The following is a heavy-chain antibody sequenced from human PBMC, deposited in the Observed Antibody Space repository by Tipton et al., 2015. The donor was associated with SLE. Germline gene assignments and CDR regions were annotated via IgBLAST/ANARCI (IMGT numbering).Heavy chain of an antibody. V-gene: IGHV3-23*01. D-gene: IGHD4-17*01. CDR2: IRGRGSDT. Sequence: SLRLSCVASGFNFRTYAMSWVRQSPGMGLEWVADIRGRGSDTNTRYADSVRGRFTISRDDSKNTLFLRMSSLRGDDTAVYYCAKVFGLVTTAFDHWGQGTLVSVSS. CDR3: AKVFGLVTTAFDH. CDR1: GFNFRTYA. J-gene: IGHJ4*02.